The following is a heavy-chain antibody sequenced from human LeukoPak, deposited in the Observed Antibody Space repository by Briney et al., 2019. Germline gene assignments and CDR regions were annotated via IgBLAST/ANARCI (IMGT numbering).Heavy chain of an antibody. CDR1: GFTVRINH. D-gene: IGHD1-1*01. CDR3: ARGFGATTSNYFDY. Sequence: GGSLRLSCAASGFTVRINHMSWVRQAPGKGLEWVSVISSGGSTYYADSVKGRFTISRDNSKNTLFLQMNSLSAEDTAVYYCARGFGATTSNYFDYWGQGTLVTVSS. CDR2: ISSGGST. V-gene: IGHV3-53*01. J-gene: IGHJ4*02.